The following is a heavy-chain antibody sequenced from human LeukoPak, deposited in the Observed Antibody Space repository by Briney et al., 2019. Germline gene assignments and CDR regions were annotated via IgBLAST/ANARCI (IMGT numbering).Heavy chain of an antibody. CDR3: AKRRNRDFGDFEY. D-gene: IGHD1-14*01. V-gene: IGHV3-23*01. CDR1: GFTFSSHG. CDR2: IINSGVST. J-gene: IGHJ4*02. Sequence: PGGSLRLSCAASGFTFSSHGMSWVRQAPEKGLEWVSTIINSGVSTYYADSVKGRFTISRDNSKNTLYLQMNSLRAEDTAVYYCAKRRNRDFGDFEYWGQGTLVTVSS.